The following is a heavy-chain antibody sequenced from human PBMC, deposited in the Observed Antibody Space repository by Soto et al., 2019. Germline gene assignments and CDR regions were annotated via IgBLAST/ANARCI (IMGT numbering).Heavy chain of an antibody. CDR1: GGSISSSSYY. Sequence: QLQLQESGPGLVKPSETLSLTCTVSGGSISSSSYYWGWIRQPPGKGLEGIGSIYYSGSTYYNPSLKSRVTIAVDTSKNQFSLKLSSVTAADTAVYYCATLWFGESPYWGQGTLVTVSS. CDR3: ATLWFGESPY. J-gene: IGHJ4*02. D-gene: IGHD3-10*01. CDR2: IYYSGST. V-gene: IGHV4-39*01.